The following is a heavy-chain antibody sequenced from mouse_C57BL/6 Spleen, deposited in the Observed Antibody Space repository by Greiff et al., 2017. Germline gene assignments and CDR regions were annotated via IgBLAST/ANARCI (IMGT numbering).Heavy chain of an antibody. CDR2: IDPSDSYT. D-gene: IGHD1-1*01. V-gene: IGHV1-69*01. J-gene: IGHJ4*01. CDR3: AKSYYGSRGYYAMDY. Sequence: VQLQQPGAELVMPGASVKLSCKASGYTFTSYWMHWVKQRPGQGLEWIGEIDPSDSYTNYNQKFKGKSTLTVDKSSSTAYMQLSSLTSEDSAVYYCAKSYYGSRGYYAMDYWGQGTSVTVSS. CDR1: GYTFTSYW.